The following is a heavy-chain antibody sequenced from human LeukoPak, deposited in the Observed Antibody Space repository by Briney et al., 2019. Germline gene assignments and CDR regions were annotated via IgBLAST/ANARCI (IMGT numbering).Heavy chain of an antibody. V-gene: IGHV1-8*01. CDR1: GYTFISYD. CDR3: ARGPPNWGYDY. D-gene: IGHD7-27*01. CDR2: MSPNSGNT. Sequence: ASVKVSCKASGYTFISYDINWVRQATGQGLEWMGWMSPNSGNTGYAQKFQGRVTMTRSTSMSTAYMELSSLRSEDTAVYYCARGPPNWGYDYWGQGTLVTVSS. J-gene: IGHJ4*02.